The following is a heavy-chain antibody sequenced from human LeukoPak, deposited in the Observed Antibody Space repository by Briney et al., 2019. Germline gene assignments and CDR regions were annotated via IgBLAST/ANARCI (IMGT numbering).Heavy chain of an antibody. V-gene: IGHV3-9*01. Sequence: PGRSLRLSCAASGFTFDDYAMHWVRQAPGKGLEWVSGISWNSGSIGYADSVKGRFTISRDNAKNSLYLQMNSLRAEDTALYYCAKVLYYYGSGSYEGDAFDIWGQGTMATVSS. CDR3: AKVLYYYGSGSYEGDAFDI. CDR2: ISWNSGSI. J-gene: IGHJ3*02. CDR1: GFTFDDYA. D-gene: IGHD3-10*01.